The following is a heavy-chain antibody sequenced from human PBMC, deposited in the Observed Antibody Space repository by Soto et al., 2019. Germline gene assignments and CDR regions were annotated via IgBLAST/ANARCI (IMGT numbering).Heavy chain of an antibody. D-gene: IGHD1-26*01. CDR3: ARRAWDRYYAIDV. J-gene: IGHJ6*02. CDR2: ISYDGSDK. Sequence: VQLVESGGGEVQPGRSLRLSCAASGFTYTDFALHWVRQAPGKGLEWVAIISYDGSDKYYADSVKGRFAISRDNPKNTLYLEMNSRRPEDTAVYFCARRAWDRYYAIDVWGQGTTVTVFS. V-gene: IGHV3-30*09. CDR1: GFTYTDFA.